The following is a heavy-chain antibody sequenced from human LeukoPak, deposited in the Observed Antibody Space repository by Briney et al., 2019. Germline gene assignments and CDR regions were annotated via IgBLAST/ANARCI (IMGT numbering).Heavy chain of an antibody. D-gene: IGHD3-10*01. J-gene: IGHJ4*02. V-gene: IGHV3-9*01. CDR2: ISWNSGSI. CDR1: GFTFDDYA. Sequence: GRSLRLSCAASGFTFDDYAMHWVRQAPGKGLEWVSGISWNSGSIGYADSVKGRFTISRDNAKNSLYLQMNSLRAEDTAVYYCARDDRSGSHDYWGQGTLVTVSS. CDR3: ARDDRSGSHDY.